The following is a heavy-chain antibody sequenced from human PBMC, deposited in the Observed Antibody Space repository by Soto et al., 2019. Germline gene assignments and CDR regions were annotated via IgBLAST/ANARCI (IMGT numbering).Heavy chain of an antibody. Sequence: EVQLVESGGGLVQPGGSLRLSCAASEFSFGDYWMAWVRQAPGKGLEWVANLDQGGGEKHYGDSVKGRFTISRDNDKKSLYLQMNSHSAKDTAVYYSARGGNWFDPWGQGTLVTVSS. D-gene: IGHD3-10*01. V-gene: IGHV3-7*05. CDR2: LDQGGGEK. J-gene: IGHJ5*02. CDR1: EFSFGDYW. CDR3: ARGGNWFDP.